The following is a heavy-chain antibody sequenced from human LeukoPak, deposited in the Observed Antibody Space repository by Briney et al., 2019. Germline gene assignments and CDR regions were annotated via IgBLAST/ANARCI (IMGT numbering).Heavy chain of an antibody. CDR2: IIPIFGTA. CDR3: ARAGYDYGDYVVVSYDY. D-gene: IGHD4-17*01. V-gene: IGHV1-69*13. CDR1: GGTFSSYA. J-gene: IGHJ4*02. Sequence: SMKVSCKASGGTFSSYAISWVRQAPGQGLEWMGGIIPIFGTANYAQKFQGRVTITADESTSTAYMELSSLRSEDTAVYYCARAGYDYGDYVVVSYDYWGQGTLVTVSS.